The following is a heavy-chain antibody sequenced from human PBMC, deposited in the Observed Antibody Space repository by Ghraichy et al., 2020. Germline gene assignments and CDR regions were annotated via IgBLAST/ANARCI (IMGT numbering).Heavy chain of an antibody. CDR1: GYSFTSYW. D-gene: IGHD6-13*01. CDR2: IYPGDSDT. J-gene: IGHJ6*02. V-gene: IGHV5-51*01. CDR3: ARQSSFRAIPQLAAAGSYGMDV. Sequence: GESLNISCKGSGYSFTSYWIGWVRQMPGKGLEWMGIIYPGDSDTRYSPSFQGQVTISADKSISTAYLQWSSLKASDTAMYYCARQSSFRAIPQLAAAGSYGMDVWGQGTTVTVSS.